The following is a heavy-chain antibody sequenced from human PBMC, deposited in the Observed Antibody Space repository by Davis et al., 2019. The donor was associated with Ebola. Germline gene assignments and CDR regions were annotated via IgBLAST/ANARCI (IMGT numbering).Heavy chain of an antibody. Sequence: SLKISCAASGFTFSRYGMHWVRQAPGKRLERVAVISYDGSNKYYADSVKGRFTISRDNSKNTLYLQMNSLRAEDTAVYYCAKDNLIPVGATTRMDFDYWGQGTLVTVSS. V-gene: IGHV3-30*18. CDR1: GFTFSRYG. CDR3: AKDNLIPVGATTRMDFDY. CDR2: ISYDGSNK. D-gene: IGHD1-26*01. J-gene: IGHJ4*02.